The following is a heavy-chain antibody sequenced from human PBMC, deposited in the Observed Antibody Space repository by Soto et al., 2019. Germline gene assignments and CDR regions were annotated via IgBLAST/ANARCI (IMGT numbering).Heavy chain of an antibody. V-gene: IGHV3-49*03. CDR1: GFTFGDYA. CDR3: TRGYGDPYYYYGMDV. CDR2: IRSKAYGGTT. D-gene: IGHD4-17*01. Sequence: GGSLRLSCTASGFTFGDYAMSWSRQAPGKGLEWVGFIRSKAYGGTTEYAASVKGRFTISRDDSKSIAYLQMNSLKTEDTAVYYCTRGYGDPYYYYGMDVWGQGTTVTV. J-gene: IGHJ6*02.